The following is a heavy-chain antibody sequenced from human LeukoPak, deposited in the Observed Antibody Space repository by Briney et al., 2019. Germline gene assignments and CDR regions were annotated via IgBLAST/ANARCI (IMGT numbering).Heavy chain of an antibody. V-gene: IGHV4-59*01. Sequence: SETLSLTCTVSGGSIRSYYWSWIRQPPGKGLEWIGYIYYSGSTNYNPSLKSRVTISVDTSKNQFSLKLSSVTAADTAVYYCARERMVRGLNWFDPWGQGTLVTVSS. CDR2: IYYSGST. CDR1: GGSIRSYY. CDR3: ARERMVRGLNWFDP. D-gene: IGHD3-10*01. J-gene: IGHJ5*02.